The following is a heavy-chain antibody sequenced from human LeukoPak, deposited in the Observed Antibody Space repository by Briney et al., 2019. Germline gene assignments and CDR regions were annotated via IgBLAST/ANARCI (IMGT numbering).Heavy chain of an antibody. V-gene: IGHV3-30*03. CDR3: APEGDGYILFDY. Sequence: PGRSLRLSCAAPGFTFSSYGMRWVRQAPGKGLEWVAVISYDGSNKYYADSVKGRFTISRDNSKNTLYLQMNSLRVEDTAVYYCAPEGDGYILFDYWGQGTLVTVSS. D-gene: IGHD5-24*01. CDR1: GFTFSSYG. CDR2: ISYDGSNK. J-gene: IGHJ4*02.